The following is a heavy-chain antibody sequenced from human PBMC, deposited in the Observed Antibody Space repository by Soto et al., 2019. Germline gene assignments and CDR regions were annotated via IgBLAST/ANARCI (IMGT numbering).Heavy chain of an antibody. D-gene: IGHD7-27*01. CDR1: GGSFSGYY. Sequence: SETLSLTCAVYGGSFSGYYWSWIRQPPGKGLEWIGEINHSGSTNYNPSLKSRVTISVDTSKNQFSLKLSSVTAADTAVYYCASGAPYYYYGMDVWGQGTTVTVSS. CDR3: ASGAPYYYYGMDV. J-gene: IGHJ6*02. V-gene: IGHV4-34*01. CDR2: INHSGST.